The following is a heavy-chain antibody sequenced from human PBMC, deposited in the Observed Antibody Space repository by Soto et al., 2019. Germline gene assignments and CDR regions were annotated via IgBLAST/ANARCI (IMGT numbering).Heavy chain of an antibody. CDR2: ISGSGGST. CDR3: AKGYCGGGSCYGYYFDY. J-gene: IGHJ4*02. Sequence: GSLRLSCAASGFTFSSYAMSWVRQAPGKGLEWVSAISGSGGSTYYADSVKGRFTISRDNSKNTLYLQMNSLRAEDTAVYYCAKGYCGGGSCYGYYFDYWGQGTLVTVS. D-gene: IGHD2-15*01. CDR1: GFTFSSYA. V-gene: IGHV3-23*01.